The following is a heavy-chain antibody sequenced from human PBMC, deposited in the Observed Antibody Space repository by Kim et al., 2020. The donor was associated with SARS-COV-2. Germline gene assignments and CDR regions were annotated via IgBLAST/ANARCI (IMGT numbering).Heavy chain of an antibody. Sequence: SETLSLTCAVSGGSISSSNWWSWVRQPPGKGLEWIGEIYHSGSTNYNPSLKSRVTISVDKSKNRFSLKLSSVTAADTAVYYCATDGPVGAYYDILTAGADCGQGTLVTVSS. D-gene: IGHD3-9*01. CDR3: ATDGPVGAYYDILTAGAD. J-gene: IGHJ4*02. CDR2: IYHSGST. V-gene: IGHV4-4*02. CDR1: GGSISSSNW.